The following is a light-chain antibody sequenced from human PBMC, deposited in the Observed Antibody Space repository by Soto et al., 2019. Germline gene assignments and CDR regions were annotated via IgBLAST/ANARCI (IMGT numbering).Light chain of an antibody. Sequence: QSALTQPASVSGSPGRSITISCTGTSSDVGSYNLVSWYQQHPGKAPKLMIFEVTKRPSGVSSRFSGSKSDNTASLTISGLQTEDEADYYCCSYAGSSTHYVFGTGTKVTVL. V-gene: IGLV2-23*02. CDR1: SSDVGSYNL. CDR3: CSYAGSSTHYV. CDR2: EVT. J-gene: IGLJ1*01.